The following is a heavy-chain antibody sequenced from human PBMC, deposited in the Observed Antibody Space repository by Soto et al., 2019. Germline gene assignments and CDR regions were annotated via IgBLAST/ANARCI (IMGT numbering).Heavy chain of an antibody. D-gene: IGHD3-16*02. CDR2: IKQDGSEK. Sequence: GGSLRLSFAASGFTFSNYWMNWVRQDPGNGVEWVATIKQDGSEKNFVDSVKGRFTISRDNARKSLYLQMNRLRPEDTAVYYCARGRVDYIWGSYRDASHPLDYWGQGTLVTVSS. J-gene: IGHJ4*02. CDR1: GFTFSNYW. CDR3: ARGRVDYIWGSYRDASHPLDY. V-gene: IGHV3-7*03.